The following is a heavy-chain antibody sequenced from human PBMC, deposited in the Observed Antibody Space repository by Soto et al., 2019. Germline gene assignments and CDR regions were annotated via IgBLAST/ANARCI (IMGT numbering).Heavy chain of an antibody. CDR3: AKILTTADYYWYGMDV. J-gene: IGHJ6*02. CDR2: ISASGDRP. D-gene: IGHD2-21*02. CDR1: GFTFRTYH. V-gene: IGHV3-23*01. Sequence: GVLRLSCAASGFTFRTYHMSWVRQAPGKGLELVSTISASGDRPYYADSMKGRFTISRDNSKNILYLQMNSLRADDTAIYYCAKILTTADYYWYGMDVWGQGAAVTVSS.